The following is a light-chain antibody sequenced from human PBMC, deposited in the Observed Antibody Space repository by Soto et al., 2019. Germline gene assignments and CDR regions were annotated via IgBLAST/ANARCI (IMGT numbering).Light chain of an antibody. CDR3: QQYGSLPPYT. Sequence: EIVLTQSPGTLSLSPGERATLSCRASQSVSSSYLAWYQHKPGQAPRLLIYGASSRATGIPDRFSGSGSGTDFTLTISRLEPEDFAVYYCQQYGSLPPYTFGQGTKLEIK. J-gene: IGKJ2*01. V-gene: IGKV3-20*01. CDR1: QSVSSSY. CDR2: GAS.